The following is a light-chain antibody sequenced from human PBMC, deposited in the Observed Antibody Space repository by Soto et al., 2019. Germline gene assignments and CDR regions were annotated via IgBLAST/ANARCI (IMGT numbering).Light chain of an antibody. V-gene: IGKV3-15*01. Sequence: EIVMTQSPATLSVTPGERATLSCRDSQSVSSNLAWYQQKPGQAPSLLTYGASTRATGIPARFSGSGSGKEFTLTISSLQSEDVAVYSCQKYNNWPPITFGQGTRLEI. CDR3: QKYNNWPPIT. CDR1: QSVSSN. J-gene: IGKJ5*01. CDR2: GAS.